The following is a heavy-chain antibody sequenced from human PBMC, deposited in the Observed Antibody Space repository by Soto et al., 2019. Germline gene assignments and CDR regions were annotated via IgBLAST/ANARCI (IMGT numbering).Heavy chain of an antibody. CDR1: CGSISTSSYH. Sequence: SETLSLTCTVSCGSISTSSYHWGWVRQAPGKGLEWMGNIHYSGTTYFKPSLKSRVTMSVDTSKNQFSLKLTSVTAADTAVYYCARLPTGYPNWFDPWGQGTLVTVSS. D-gene: IGHD3-9*01. V-gene: IGHV4-39*01. J-gene: IGHJ5*02. CDR3: ARLPTGYPNWFDP. CDR2: IHYSGTT.